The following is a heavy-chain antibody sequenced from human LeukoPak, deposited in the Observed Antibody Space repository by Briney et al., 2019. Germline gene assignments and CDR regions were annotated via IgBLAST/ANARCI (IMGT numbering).Heavy chain of an antibody. CDR2: IYYSGST. CDR1: GGSISSSSSY. CDR3: ARGAEYYDFWSGPMEGNQFDY. V-gene: IGHV4-39*07. D-gene: IGHD3-3*01. J-gene: IGHJ4*02. Sequence: PSETLSLTCSVSGGSISSSSSYWGWIRQPPGKGLEWIGSIYYSGSTYYNPSLKSRVTISVDTFKNQFSLKLSSVTAADTAVYYCARGAEYYDFWSGPMEGNQFDYWGQGTLVTVSS.